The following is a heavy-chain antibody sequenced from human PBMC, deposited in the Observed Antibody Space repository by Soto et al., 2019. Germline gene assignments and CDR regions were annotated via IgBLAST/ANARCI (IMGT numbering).Heavy chain of an antibody. CDR3: ARDPDSSGYPNWYYFDY. V-gene: IGHV1-46*01. CDR1: GYTFTSYY. Sequence: GALVKVSCKASGYTFTSYYMHWVRQAPGQGLEWMGIINPSGGSTSYAQKFQGRVTMTRDTSTSTVYMELSSLRSEDTAVYYCARDPDSSGYPNWYYFDYWGQGTLVTVSS. D-gene: IGHD3-22*01. CDR2: INPSGGST. J-gene: IGHJ4*02.